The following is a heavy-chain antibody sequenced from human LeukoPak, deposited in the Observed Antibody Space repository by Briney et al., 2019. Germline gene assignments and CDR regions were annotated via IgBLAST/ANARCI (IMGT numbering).Heavy chain of an antibody. D-gene: IGHD3-10*01. J-gene: IGHJ5*02. Sequence: SETLSLTCTVSGGSISSGGYYWNWIRQPPGKGLEWIGYMYHNGSTYYNPSLKSRVTISGDRSKNQFSLKLSSVTVADTAVYYCARWEFIPPGSGSYIYNWFDPWGQGTLVTVSS. CDR3: ARWEFIPPGSGSYIYNWFDP. CDR1: GGSISSGGYY. CDR2: MYHNGST. V-gene: IGHV4-30-2*01.